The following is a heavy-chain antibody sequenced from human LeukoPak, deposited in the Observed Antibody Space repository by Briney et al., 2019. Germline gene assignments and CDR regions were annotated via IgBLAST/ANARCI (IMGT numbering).Heavy chain of an antibody. J-gene: IGHJ5*02. V-gene: IGHV4-34*01. Sequence: PSGTLSLTCAVYGGSFSGYYWSWIRQPPGKGLEWIGEINHSGSTNYNPSLKSRVTISVDTSKNQFSLKLSSATAADTAVYYCARKKYYDILTGLYNWFDPWGQGTLVTVSS. CDR2: INHSGST. CDR1: GGSFSGYY. D-gene: IGHD3-9*01. CDR3: ARKKYYDILTGLYNWFDP.